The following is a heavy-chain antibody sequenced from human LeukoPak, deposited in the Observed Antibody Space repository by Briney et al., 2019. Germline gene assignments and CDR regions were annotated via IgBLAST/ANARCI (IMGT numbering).Heavy chain of an antibody. V-gene: IGHV4-39*07. J-gene: IGHJ3*02. D-gene: IGHD2-15*01. CDR2: IYHSGST. Sequence: SETLSLTCTVSGGSISSSSYYWGWIRQPPGKGLEWIGSIYHSGSTYYNPSLKSRVTISVDTSKNQFSLKLSSVTAADTAVYYCARGMGYCSGGSSYNDAFDIWGQGTMVTVSS. CDR1: GGSISSSSYY. CDR3: ARGMGYCSGGSSYNDAFDI.